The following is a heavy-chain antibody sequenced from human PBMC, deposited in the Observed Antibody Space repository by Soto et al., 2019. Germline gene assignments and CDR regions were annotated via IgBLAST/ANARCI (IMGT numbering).Heavy chain of an antibody. CDR3: AREYGSGSYRFDY. Sequence: QVQLQESGPGLVKPSQTLSLTCTVSGGSISSGGYYWSWIRQHPGKGLEWIGYIYYSGSTYYNPSRKSRVTVAVDTYKNQFSLRLSSVTAADTAVYYCAREYGSGSYRFDYWGQGTLVTVSS. J-gene: IGHJ4*02. D-gene: IGHD3-10*01. V-gene: IGHV4-31*03. CDR1: GGSISSGGYY. CDR2: IYYSGST.